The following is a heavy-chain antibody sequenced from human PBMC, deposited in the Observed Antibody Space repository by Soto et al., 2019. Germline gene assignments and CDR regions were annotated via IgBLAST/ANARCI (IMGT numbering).Heavy chain of an antibody. Sequence: SVKVSCKASGGTFSSYAISWVRQAPGQGLEWMGGIIPIFGTANYAQKFQGRVTITADESTSTAYVELSSLRSEDTAVYYCARRGTVVTDYYYYGMDVWGQGTTVTVSS. D-gene: IGHD2-15*01. CDR1: GGTFSSYA. J-gene: IGHJ6*02. V-gene: IGHV1-69*13. CDR2: IIPIFGTA. CDR3: ARRGTVVTDYYYYGMDV.